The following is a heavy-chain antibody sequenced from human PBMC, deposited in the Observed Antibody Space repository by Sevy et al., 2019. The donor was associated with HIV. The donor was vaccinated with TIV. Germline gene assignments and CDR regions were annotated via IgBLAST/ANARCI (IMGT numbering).Heavy chain of an antibody. CDR2: IRGGGGRT. Sequence: GGSLRLSCAASGFTFDTFAMSWVRQAPGKGLEWVSSIRGGGGRTYYADSVKGRFTISRDNSKNILYLQMNSLRAEDTAIYYCAKALPLFGYDFWGQGTLVTVSS. CDR1: GFTFDTFA. D-gene: IGHD6-25*01. V-gene: IGHV3-23*01. CDR3: AKALPLFGYDF. J-gene: IGHJ4*02.